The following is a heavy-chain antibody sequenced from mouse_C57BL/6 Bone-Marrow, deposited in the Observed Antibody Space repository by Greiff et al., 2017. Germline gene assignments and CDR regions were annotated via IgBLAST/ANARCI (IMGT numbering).Heavy chain of an antibody. V-gene: IGHV7-1*01. Sequence: EVTLVESGGGLVQSGRSLRLSCATSGFTFSDFYMEWVRQAPGKGLEWIAASRNKANDYTTEYSASVKGRFIVSRDTSQSILYLQMNALRAEDTAIYYCARDARGLDYWGQGTTLTVSS. CDR2: SRNKANDYTT. J-gene: IGHJ2*01. CDR3: ARDARGLDY. CDR1: GFTFSDFY. D-gene: IGHD3-3*01.